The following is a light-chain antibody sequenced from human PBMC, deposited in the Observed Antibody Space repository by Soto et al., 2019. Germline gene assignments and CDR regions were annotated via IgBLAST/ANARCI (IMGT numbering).Light chain of an antibody. Sequence: DIHMTQSPSTLSGSVGDRVTITCRASQTISSWLAWYQQKPGKAPKLLIYAASSLESGVPSRFSGSGSGTEFTLTISSLQPDDFATYYCHHYNTYSTCGQGTKGDIK. V-gene: IGKV1-5*03. CDR2: AAS. CDR1: QTISSW. J-gene: IGKJ1*01. CDR3: HHYNTYST.